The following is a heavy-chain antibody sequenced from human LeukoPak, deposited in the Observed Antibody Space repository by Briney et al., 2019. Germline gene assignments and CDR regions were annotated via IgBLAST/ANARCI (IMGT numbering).Heavy chain of an antibody. CDR3: AKGLERESRLDS. D-gene: IGHD1-1*01. CDR1: GFSINTYT. V-gene: IGHV3-23*01. J-gene: IGHJ4*02. CDR2: IRNSDGMT. Sequence: GGSLRLSCDASGFSINTYTMYWVRQAPGQGLEWVSGIRNSDGMTYYADSVRGRFTISTDNSKNTLYLQMNSLRAEDTALYYCAKGLERESRLDSWGPGTLVTVSS.